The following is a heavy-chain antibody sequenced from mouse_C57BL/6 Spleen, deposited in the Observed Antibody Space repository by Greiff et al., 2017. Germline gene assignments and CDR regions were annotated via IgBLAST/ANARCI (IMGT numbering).Heavy chain of an antibody. V-gene: IGHV5-17*01. J-gene: IGHJ2*01. CDR1: GFTFRDYG. CDR2: ISSGSSTI. CDR3: ARLYFDY. Sequence: EVKLEESGGGLVKPGGSLKLSCAASGFTFRDYGMHWVRQAPETGLEWVAYISSGSSTIYYADTVKGRFTISRDNAKNTLFLQMTSLRSEDTAMYYCARLYFDYWGQGTTLTVSS.